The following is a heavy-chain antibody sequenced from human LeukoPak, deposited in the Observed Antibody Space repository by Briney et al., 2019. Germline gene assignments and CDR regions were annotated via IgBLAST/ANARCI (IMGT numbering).Heavy chain of an antibody. J-gene: IGHJ4*02. CDR1: GFTLSDAW. D-gene: IGHD2-2*01. CDR3: ARSRLFDY. V-gene: IGHV3-48*02. CDR2: ISSGSSTI. Sequence: GGSLRLSCAASGFTLSDAWMNWVRQAPGKGLEWVSDISSGSSTIYYADSVKGRFTISRDNAKNSLYLQMNSLRDEDMAVYYCARSRLFDYWGQGTLVTVSS.